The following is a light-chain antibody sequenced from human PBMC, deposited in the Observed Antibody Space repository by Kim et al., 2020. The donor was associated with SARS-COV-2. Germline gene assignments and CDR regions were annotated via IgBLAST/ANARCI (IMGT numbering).Light chain of an antibody. CDR3: QSYDSSTRV. CDR2: EDN. J-gene: IGLJ7*01. V-gene: IGLV6-57*04. Sequence: NFMLTRPHSVSESPGKTVTISCTRSSGSIASNYVQWYQQRPGSAPTTVIYEDNQRPSGVPDRFSGSIDSSSNSASLTISGLKTEDEADYYCQSYDSSTRVFGGGTHLTVL. CDR1: SGSIASNY.